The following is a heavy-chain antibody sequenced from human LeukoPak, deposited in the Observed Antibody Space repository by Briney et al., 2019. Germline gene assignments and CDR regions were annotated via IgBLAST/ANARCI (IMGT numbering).Heavy chain of an antibody. CDR1: GFTFSSYA. J-gene: IGHJ4*02. CDR2: ISGGGGSA. V-gene: IGHV3-23*01. D-gene: IGHD6-13*01. CDR3: AKEVIRGRAAAGTAFDY. Sequence: GGSLRLSCAASGFTFSSYAMSWVRQAPGKGLEWVSGISGGGGSAYYADSVKGRFTISTDNPKNTLYLQMNSLRAEDTAIYYCAKEVIRGRAAAGTAFDYWGQGTLVTVSS.